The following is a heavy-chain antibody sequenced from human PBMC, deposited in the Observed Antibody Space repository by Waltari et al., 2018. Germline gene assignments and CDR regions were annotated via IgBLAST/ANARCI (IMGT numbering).Heavy chain of an antibody. CDR2: THWSGDK. D-gene: IGHD3-16*01. CDR3: ARSFLGRFDAPETYYFDS. CDR1: GFSLTTTGVG. J-gene: IGHJ4*02. V-gene: IGHV2-5*01. Sequence: QITLKESGPTLVKPTETLTLTCTFSGFSLTTTGVGVGWIRQPPGKALEWLALTHWSGDKYYSPSQRSRLTITKDPSKNQVVLTMTNMDPVDTATYYCARSFLGRFDAPETYYFDSWGQGGLVTVSS.